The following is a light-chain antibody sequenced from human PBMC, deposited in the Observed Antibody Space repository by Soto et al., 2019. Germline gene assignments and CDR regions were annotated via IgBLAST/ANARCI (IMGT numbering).Light chain of an antibody. V-gene: IGLV2-14*01. CDR2: EVS. CDR1: SSDVGGYNY. CDR3: SSYTSSSTPFYV. J-gene: IGLJ1*01. Sequence: QSALTKPASVSGSPGQSITISCTGTSSDVGGYNYVSWCQQHPGKAPKLMIYEVSNRPSGVSNRFSGSKSGNTASLTISGLQAEDEAEYYCSSYTSSSTPFYVFGTGTKVTV.